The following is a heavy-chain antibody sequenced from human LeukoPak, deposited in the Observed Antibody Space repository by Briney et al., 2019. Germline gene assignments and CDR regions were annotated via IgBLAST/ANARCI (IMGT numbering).Heavy chain of an antibody. D-gene: IGHD1-26*01. J-gene: IGHJ4*02. CDR1: SGSITSPY. Sequence: SETLSLTCTVSSGSITSPYWSWIRQTPGKGLEWIGYIYYSGSTNYNPSLKSRVTISVDTSKNQFSLKLSSVTAADTAVYFCARHGASGSYLYYFDYWGQGTLVTVSS. CDR2: IYYSGST. V-gene: IGHV4-59*08. CDR3: ARHGASGSYLYYFDY.